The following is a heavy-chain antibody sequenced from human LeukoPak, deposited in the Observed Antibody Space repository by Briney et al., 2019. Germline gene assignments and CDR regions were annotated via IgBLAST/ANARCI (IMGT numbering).Heavy chain of an antibody. CDR3: ARGRVSSSTWYSTYYYYFYMDV. D-gene: IGHD1-1*01. CDR1: DESITMYY. CDR2: VDHTGST. V-gene: IGHV4-59*01. J-gene: IGHJ6*03. Sequence: PSETLSLTCAVSDESITMYYWTWIRQPPGKGLEWIGYVDHTGSTNFNPSLNGRVSISRDTSKNLFSLRLRSVTAADTGVYFCARGRVSSSTWYSTYYYYFYMDVWGKGTTVTVSS.